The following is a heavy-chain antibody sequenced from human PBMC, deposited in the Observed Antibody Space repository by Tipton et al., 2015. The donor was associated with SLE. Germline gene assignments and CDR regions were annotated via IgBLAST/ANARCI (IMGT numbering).Heavy chain of an antibody. J-gene: IGHJ6*02. V-gene: IGHV3-23*01. CDR1: GFTFSNYA. D-gene: IGHD4-17*01. Sequence: SLRLSCAASGFTFSNYAMSWVRQAPGKGLEWVSSISDSGGSTYYADSVKGRFTVSRDTAKNSVYLQMNSLRAEDTAVYYCARDKRYYGDFYYYGMDVWGQGTTVTVSS. CDR2: ISDSGGST. CDR3: ARDKRYYGDFYYYGMDV.